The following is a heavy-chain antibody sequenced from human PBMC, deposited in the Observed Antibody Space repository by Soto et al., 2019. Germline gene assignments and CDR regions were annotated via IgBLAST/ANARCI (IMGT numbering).Heavy chain of an antibody. CDR3: ARDGLRSYGHTDIDY. CDR2: IWYDGSNK. Sequence: QVQLVESGGGVVQPGRSLRLSCAASGFTFSSYGMHWVRQAPGKGLEWVAVIWYDGSNKYYADSVKGRFTISRDNSKNTLYLQMNSLRAEDTAVYYCARDGLRSYGHTDIDYWGQGTLVTVSS. D-gene: IGHD5-18*01. J-gene: IGHJ4*02. CDR1: GFTFSSYG. V-gene: IGHV3-33*01.